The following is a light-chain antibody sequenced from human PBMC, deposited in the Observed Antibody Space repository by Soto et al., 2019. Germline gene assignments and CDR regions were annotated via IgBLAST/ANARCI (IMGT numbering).Light chain of an antibody. CDR2: GAS. Sequence: DIQMTQSPSTLSASVGDRVTITCRASQSISTWLAWYQHRPGKAPKLLIYGASTLESGVPSRFSGSGSGTEFTLTISSLQPEDVATYYCQHYNTYPWTFGHGTKVEIK. CDR3: QHYNTYPWT. J-gene: IGKJ1*01. V-gene: IGKV1-5*01. CDR1: QSISTW.